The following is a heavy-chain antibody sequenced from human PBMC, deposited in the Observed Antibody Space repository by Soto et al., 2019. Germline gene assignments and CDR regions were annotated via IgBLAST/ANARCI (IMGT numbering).Heavy chain of an antibody. D-gene: IGHD3-22*01. CDR2: ISNNGFAT. J-gene: IGHJ5*01. Sequence: VGSLRLSCAVSGFTFNTFTMNLFRQAPGKGLEWVSTISNNGFATFYAASVKRRFTISRDNSKNTLYLQMHSLRADDSAIYFCAIGRNKISGLNTRFDTW. V-gene: IGHV3-23*01. CDR3: AIGRNKISGLNTRFDT. CDR1: GFTFNTFT.